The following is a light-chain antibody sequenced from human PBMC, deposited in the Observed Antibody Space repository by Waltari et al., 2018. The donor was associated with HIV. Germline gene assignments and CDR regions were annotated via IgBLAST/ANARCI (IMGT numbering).Light chain of an antibody. J-gene: IGKJ5*01. CDR3: QQYGSSPLT. CDR1: QSVSSTY. V-gene: IGKV3-20*01. CDR2: GAS. Sequence: EIVLTQSPGPLSLSPGERATLSCRASQSVSSTYLAWYQQRPGQAPRLLIYGASSRATGIPDRISGSGSGTDFTLTISRLEPEDFAVYYCQQYGSSPLTFGQGTRLEIK.